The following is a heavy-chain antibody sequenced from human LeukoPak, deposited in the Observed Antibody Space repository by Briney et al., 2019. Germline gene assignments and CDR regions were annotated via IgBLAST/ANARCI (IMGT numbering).Heavy chain of an antibody. Sequence: ASVKVSCKASGYSFTGHYMHWVRQAPGQGLEWMGWINPKSGDTNYAQKFQGRVTMTRDTSISTAYMDMSSLRSDDTAVYYCARNSWFGESSDAFDMWGQGTMVTVSS. J-gene: IGHJ3*02. D-gene: IGHD3-10*01. V-gene: IGHV1-2*02. CDR3: ARNSWFGESSDAFDM. CDR1: GYSFTGHY. CDR2: INPKSGDT.